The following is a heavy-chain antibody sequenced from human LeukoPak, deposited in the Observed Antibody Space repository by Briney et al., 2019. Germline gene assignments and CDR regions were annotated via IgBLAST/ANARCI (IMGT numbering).Heavy chain of an antibody. CDR1: GYTFTSYD. CDR3: ATAGDFGPPPWFDP. J-gene: IGHJ5*02. D-gene: IGHD3/OR15-3a*01. CDR2: MNPNSGNT. V-gene: IGHV1-8*01. Sequence: ASVKVSCKASGYTFTSYDINWVRQATGQGLEWMGWMNPNSGNTGYAQKFQGRVTMTRNTSISTAYMELSSLRSEDTAVYYCATAGDFGPPPWFDPWGQGTLVTVSS.